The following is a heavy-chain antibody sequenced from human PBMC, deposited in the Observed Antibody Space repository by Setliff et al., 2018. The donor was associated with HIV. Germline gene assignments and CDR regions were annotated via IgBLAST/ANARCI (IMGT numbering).Heavy chain of an antibody. CDR2: INPNSGGT. J-gene: IGHJ5*02. CDR3: ARDGINSDSSSWYSVNWFDP. D-gene: IGHD6-13*01. CDR1: GYTFTSDY. V-gene: IGHV1-2*02. Sequence: GASVKVSCKASGYTFTSDYMHWVRQAPGQGLEWMGWINPNSGGTNYAQKFQGRVTMTRDTSISTAYMKLSRLRSDDTAVYYCARDGINSDSSSWYSVNWFDPWGQGTLVTVSS.